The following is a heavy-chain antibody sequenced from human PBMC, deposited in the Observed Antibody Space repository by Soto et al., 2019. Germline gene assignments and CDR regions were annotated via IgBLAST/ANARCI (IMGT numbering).Heavy chain of an antibody. Sequence: GASVKVSCKASGYTFTSYYMHWGRQAPGQGLEWMGIINPSGGSTSYALKFQGRVTMTRDTSTSTVYMELSSLRSEDTVVYYCARTGYSSSCLDYWGQGTLVTVSS. V-gene: IGHV1-46*01. CDR1: GYTFTSYY. CDR3: ARTGYSSSCLDY. CDR2: INPSGGST. D-gene: IGHD6-13*01. J-gene: IGHJ4*02.